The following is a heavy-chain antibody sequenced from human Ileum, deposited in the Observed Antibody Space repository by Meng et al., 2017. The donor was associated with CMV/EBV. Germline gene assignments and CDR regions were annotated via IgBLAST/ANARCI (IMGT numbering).Heavy chain of an antibody. CDR1: GFSFNTYS. CDR2: IKQDGSEK. J-gene: IGHJ4*02. D-gene: IGHD3-22*01. CDR3: ARMHNSYDSSGYYAHFDY. V-gene: IGHV3-7*01. Sequence: GESLKISCAASGFSFNTYSMNWVRQAPGKGLEWVANIKQDGSEKYYVDSVKGRFTISRDNAKNSLYLQMNSLRAEDTAVYYCARMHNSYDSSGYYAHFDYWGQGTLVTVSS.